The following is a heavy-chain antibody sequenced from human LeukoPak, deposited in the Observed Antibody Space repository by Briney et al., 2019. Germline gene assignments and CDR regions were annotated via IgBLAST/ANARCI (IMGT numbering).Heavy chain of an antibody. CDR3: AKDGKWLDRAFDI. V-gene: IGHV3-23*01. CDR2: IIPSGTAT. Sequence: PGGSLRLSCAASGFTFSSYTMSWVRQAPGKGLEWVPGIIPSGTATYYADSVKGRFTISRDNSRNTLYLQMNSLRAEDTAIYYCAKDGKWLDRAFDIWGQGTIVTVSS. CDR1: GFTFSSYT. D-gene: IGHD6-19*01. J-gene: IGHJ3*02.